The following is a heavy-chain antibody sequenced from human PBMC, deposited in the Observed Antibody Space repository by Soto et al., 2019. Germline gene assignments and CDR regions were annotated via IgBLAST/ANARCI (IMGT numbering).Heavy chain of an antibody. CDR3: ARGTDILTGYYPEFDY. Sequence: QVQLVESGGGVVQPGRSLRLSCAASGFTFSSYGMHWVRQAPGKGLEWVAVISYDGSNKYYADSVKGRFTISRDNSKNTLYLQMNSLRAEDTAVYYCARGTDILTGYYPEFDYWGQGTLVTVSS. V-gene: IGHV3-30*03. J-gene: IGHJ4*02. D-gene: IGHD3-9*01. CDR2: ISYDGSNK. CDR1: GFTFSSYG.